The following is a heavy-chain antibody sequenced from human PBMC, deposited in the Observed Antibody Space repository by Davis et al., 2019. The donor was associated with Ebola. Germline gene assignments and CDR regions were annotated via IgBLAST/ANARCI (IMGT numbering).Heavy chain of an antibody. Sequence: GESLKISCVVSGFTFSGSAMSWVRQAPGKGLEWVSSISDSGANTYYADSVKGRFTISRDNSKNTLYLQMNSLRAEDTAVYYCARQRSRSYSLDYWGQGTLVTVSS. CDR1: GFTFSGSA. D-gene: IGHD1-26*01. CDR3: ARQRSRSYSLDY. CDR2: ISDSGANT. J-gene: IGHJ4*02. V-gene: IGHV3-23*01.